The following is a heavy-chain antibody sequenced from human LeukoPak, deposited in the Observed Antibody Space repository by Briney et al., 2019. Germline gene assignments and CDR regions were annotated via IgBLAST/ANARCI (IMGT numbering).Heavy chain of an antibody. CDR1: GFTFSNAW. V-gene: IGHV3-15*01. CDR2: IKSKTDGGTT. J-gene: IGHJ4*02. D-gene: IGHD2-2*01. Sequence: GGSLRLSCAASGFTFSNAWMSWVRQAPGKGLEWVGRIKSKTDGGTTDYAAPVKGRFTISRDDSKNTLYLQMNSLKTEDTAVYYCTTEYGVAPAAIYDYWGQGTLVTVSS. CDR3: TTEYGVAPAAIYDY.